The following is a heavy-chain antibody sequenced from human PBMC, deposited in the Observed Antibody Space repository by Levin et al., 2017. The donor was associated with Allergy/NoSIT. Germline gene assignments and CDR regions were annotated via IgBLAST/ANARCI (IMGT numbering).Heavy chain of an antibody. CDR1: GYTFTSYG. Sequence: AASVKVSCKASGYTFTSYGISWVRQAPGQGLEWMGWISAYNGNTNYAQKLQGRVTMTTDTSTSTAYMELRSLRSDDTAVYYCARVWKGIAVAGTDFDYWGQGTLVTVSS. J-gene: IGHJ4*02. CDR2: ISAYNGNT. D-gene: IGHD6-19*01. V-gene: IGHV1-18*01. CDR3: ARVWKGIAVAGTDFDY.